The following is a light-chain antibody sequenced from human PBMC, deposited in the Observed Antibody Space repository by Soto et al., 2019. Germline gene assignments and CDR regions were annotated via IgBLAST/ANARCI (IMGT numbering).Light chain of an antibody. CDR3: GGWDDSLSGPV. CDR2: RNI. CDR1: SSNIGSNY. J-gene: IGLJ2*01. V-gene: IGLV1-47*01. Sequence: QSVLTQPPSASGTPGQRVNISCSGSSSNIGSNYVYWYRQFPGTAPKLLIQRNIQRPSGVPARFSGSKSGTSASLAISGLRSEDEADYYCGGWDDSLSGPVFGGGTQLTVL.